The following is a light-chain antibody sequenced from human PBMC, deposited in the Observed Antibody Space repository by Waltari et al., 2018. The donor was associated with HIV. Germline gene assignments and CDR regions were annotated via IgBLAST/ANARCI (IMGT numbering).Light chain of an antibody. CDR3: LLYVGTGIWV. V-gene: IGLV8-61*01. CDR1: SGSVSSRYS. Sequence: QTVVTQETSFSVSPGGTVTLTCGLSSGSVSSRYSPSWYQKTPGLPPRILTDDTNTRASGVPDRFSGSILGNKAALTITGAQSDDESEYYCLLYVGTGIWVFGGGTKLTVL. CDR2: DTN. J-gene: IGLJ3*02.